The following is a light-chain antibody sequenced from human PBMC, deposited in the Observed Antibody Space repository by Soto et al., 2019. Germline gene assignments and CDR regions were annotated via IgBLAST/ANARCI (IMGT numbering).Light chain of an antibody. CDR2: AAS. CDR1: QGISSY. CDR3: QQYYSYPVT. Sequence: AIRMTQSPSSLSASTGDRVTITCRASQGISSYLAWYQQKPGKAPKLLIYAASTLQSVVPSRFSGSGSGTDFTLTSSCLHSEDFATYYCQQYYSYPVTFGPGTKVDIK. J-gene: IGKJ3*01. V-gene: IGKV1-8*01.